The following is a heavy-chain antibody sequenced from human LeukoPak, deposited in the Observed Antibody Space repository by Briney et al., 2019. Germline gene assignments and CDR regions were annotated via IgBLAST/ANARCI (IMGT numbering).Heavy chain of an antibody. CDR3: ASCLSYYYDSSGHQVRDAFDI. CDR2: INHSGST. CDR1: GGSFSGYY. V-gene: IGHV4-34*01. J-gene: IGHJ3*02. D-gene: IGHD3-22*01. Sequence: SETLSLTCAVYGGSFSGYYWSWIRQPPGKGLEWIGAINHSGSTDYNPSLKSRVTISVDTSKNQFSLKLNSVTAADTAVYYCASCLSYYYDSSGHQVRDAFDIWGQGTMVTVSS.